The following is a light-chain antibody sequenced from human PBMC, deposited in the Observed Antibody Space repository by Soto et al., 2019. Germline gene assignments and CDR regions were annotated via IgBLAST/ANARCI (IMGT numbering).Light chain of an antibody. Sequence: QSVLTQPPSMSASPGQTITISCSGARSNIGKTTLNWFQQLPGAAPYLLISTPNHRPSGDRDRFSASTSGTSASLTVSGLRSDDVAEYYCAARDGILNILVFGGWTKLTVL. J-gene: IGLJ2*01. CDR3: AARDGILNILV. CDR1: RSNIGKTT. V-gene: IGLV1-44*01. CDR2: TPN.